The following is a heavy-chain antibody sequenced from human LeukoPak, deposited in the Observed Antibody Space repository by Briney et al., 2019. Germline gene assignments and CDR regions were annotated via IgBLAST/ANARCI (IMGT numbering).Heavy chain of an antibody. Sequence: SETLSLTCTVSGGSISSGGYYWSWIRQHPGKGLEWIGYIYYSGSTYYNPSLKSRVTISVDTSKNQFSLKLSSVTAADTAVYYCARDWVGSSSWYGPYYYYYYGMDVWGQGTTVTVSS. CDR2: IYYSGST. CDR1: GGSISSGGYY. J-gene: IGHJ6*02. V-gene: IGHV4-31*03. CDR3: ARDWVGSSSWYGPYYYYYYGMDV. D-gene: IGHD6-13*01.